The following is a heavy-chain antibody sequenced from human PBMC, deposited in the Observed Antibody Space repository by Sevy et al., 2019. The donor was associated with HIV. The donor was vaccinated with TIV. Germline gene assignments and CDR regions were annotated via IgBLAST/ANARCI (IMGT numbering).Heavy chain of an antibody. CDR1: SGSISSYY. CDR3: TRAPPVRSGDDSLNWFDP. CDR2: IHSSGTT. J-gene: IGHJ5*02. V-gene: IGHV4-59*01. Sequence: SETLSLTCTVSSGSISSYYWSWIRQPPGKGLEYIGYIHSSGTTNYNPSLKSRVTISVVTSKNQCSLNLGSVTAAATAVYYCTRAPPVRSGDDSLNWFDPWGQGTLVTVSS. D-gene: IGHD5-12*01.